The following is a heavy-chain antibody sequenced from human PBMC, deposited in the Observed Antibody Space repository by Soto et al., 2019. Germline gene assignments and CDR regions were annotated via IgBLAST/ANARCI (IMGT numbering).Heavy chain of an antibody. CDR2: ISSSSGYI. J-gene: IGHJ5*02. D-gene: IGHD1-1*01. CDR3: ARDPSRKVSKGTDWFDP. Sequence: PGGSLRLSCAASGFTFSSYSMNWVRQAPGKGLEWASSISSSSGYIYYADSVKGRFTISRDNAKNSLYLQMNSLRAEDTAVYYCARDPSRKVSKGTDWFDPWGQGTLVTVSS. CDR1: GFTFSSYS. V-gene: IGHV3-21*01.